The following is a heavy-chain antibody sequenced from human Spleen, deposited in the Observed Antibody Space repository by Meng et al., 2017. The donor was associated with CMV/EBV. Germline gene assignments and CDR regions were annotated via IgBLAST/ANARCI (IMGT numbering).Heavy chain of an antibody. V-gene: IGHV4-39*07. CDR1: GGSISSSSYY. J-gene: IGHJ4*02. CDR2: IYYSGST. Sequence: QLQLQESGPGLVKPSETLSLTCTVSGGSISSSSYYWGWIRQPPGKGLEWIGSIYYSGSTYYNPSLKSRVTISVDTSKNQFSLKLSSVTAADTAVYYCARRRGSGSYSPYYFDYWGQGTLVTVSS. CDR3: ARRRGSGSYSPYYFDY. D-gene: IGHD3-10*01.